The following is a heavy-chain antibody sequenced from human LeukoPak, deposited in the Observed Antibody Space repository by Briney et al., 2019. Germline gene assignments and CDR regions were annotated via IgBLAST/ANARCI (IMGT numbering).Heavy chain of an antibody. CDR2: IYYSGST. V-gene: IGHV4-59*01. Sequence: SETLPLTCTVSGGSISSYYWSWIRQPPGKGLEWIGYIYYSGSTNYNPSLKSGVTISVDTSKNQFSLKLSSVTAADTAVYYCAREAYDFWSGYYTNWFDPWGQGTLVTVSS. CDR1: GGSISSYY. D-gene: IGHD3-3*01. J-gene: IGHJ5*02. CDR3: AREAYDFWSGYYTNWFDP.